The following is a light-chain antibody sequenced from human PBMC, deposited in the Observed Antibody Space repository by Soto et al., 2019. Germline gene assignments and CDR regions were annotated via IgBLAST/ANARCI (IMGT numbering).Light chain of an antibody. V-gene: IGKV1-5*03. Sequence: DMQMTQSPSTLSASVGDRVTITSRASQSISSWLAWYQQKPGKAPKLLIYKASSLESGVPSRSSGSVSGTEFTLTISSLQPDDFATYYCQQYNSYRRTFGQGTKVEIK. CDR1: QSISSW. CDR3: QQYNSYRRT. J-gene: IGKJ1*01. CDR2: KAS.